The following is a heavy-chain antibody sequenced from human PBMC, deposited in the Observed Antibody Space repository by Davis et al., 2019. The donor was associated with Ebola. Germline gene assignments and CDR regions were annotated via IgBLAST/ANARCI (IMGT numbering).Heavy chain of an antibody. Sequence: PSETLSLTCAVYGGSFSGYYWSWIRQPPGKGLEWIGEINHSGSTNYNPSLKSRVTISVDTSKNQFSLKVNSVTAADTAVYYCAKSQVHQSRGLGGLDYWGQGTLVTVSS. CDR2: INHSGST. V-gene: IGHV4-34*01. D-gene: IGHD3-16*01. CDR1: GGSFSGYY. J-gene: IGHJ4*02. CDR3: AKSQVHQSRGLGGLDY.